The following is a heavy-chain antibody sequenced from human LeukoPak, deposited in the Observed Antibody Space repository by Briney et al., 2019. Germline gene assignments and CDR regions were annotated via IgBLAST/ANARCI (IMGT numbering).Heavy chain of an antibody. Sequence: GGSLRLSCAASGFPFSRYEMNWVGQAPGKGREWVSSISSSRSYIYYEDSVKGRFTISRDNAKNSLYLQMNSLRAEDTAVYYCARDSKFPGSPLRYFDWLTKDAFDIWGQGTMVTVSS. J-gene: IGHJ3*02. V-gene: IGHV3-21*01. D-gene: IGHD3-9*01. CDR2: ISSSRSYI. CDR3: ARDSKFPGSPLRYFDWLTKDAFDI. CDR1: GFPFSRYE.